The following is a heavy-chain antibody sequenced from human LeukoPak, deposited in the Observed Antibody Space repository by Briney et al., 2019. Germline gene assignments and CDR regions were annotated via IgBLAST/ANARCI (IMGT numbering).Heavy chain of an antibody. CDR3: ASSPVWSGDPMGYFDY. J-gene: IGHJ4*02. CDR1: GGSISSFY. V-gene: IGHV4-59*01. Sequence: SETLSLTCTVSGGSISSFYWSWIRQPPEKGLEWIGYIYYSGSTNYNPSLKSRVTMSVDTSKDQFSLKLSSVTAADTAVYYCASSPVWSGDPMGYFDYRGQGTLVTVSS. CDR2: IYYSGST. D-gene: IGHD3-10*01.